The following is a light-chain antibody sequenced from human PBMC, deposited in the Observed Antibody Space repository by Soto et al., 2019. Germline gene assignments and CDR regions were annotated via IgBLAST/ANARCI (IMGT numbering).Light chain of an antibody. CDR3: QSYNSASFT. CDR2: AAS. V-gene: IGKV1-27*01. CDR1: QVIRHY. J-gene: IGKJ3*01. Sequence: DIQMTQSPSSLSASVGDRVTITCRASQVIRHYLAWYQQKPGKVPKLLIYAASTLEPGVPSRFSGSGSGPFFTLTISSLQPEDVGTYYCQSYNSASFTFGPGTKVDLK.